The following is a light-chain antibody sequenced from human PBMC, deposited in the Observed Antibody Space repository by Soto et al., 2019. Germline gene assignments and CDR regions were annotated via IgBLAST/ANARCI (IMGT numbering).Light chain of an antibody. CDR2: GAS. J-gene: IGKJ5*01. CDR1: QSVSGSY. V-gene: IGKV3-20*01. CDR3: QQDGSSPFT. Sequence: EIVLTHSTPTLPVSAGDRATRSCTACQSVSGSYLAWYQQKPGQAPRLLIYGASSRATGFPDRSCCSRSGADFLLACCCLESEDCDVYCWQQDGSSPFTFATGPRVEIK.